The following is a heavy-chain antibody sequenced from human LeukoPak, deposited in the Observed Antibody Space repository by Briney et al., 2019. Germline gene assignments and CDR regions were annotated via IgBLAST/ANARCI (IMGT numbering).Heavy chain of an antibody. D-gene: IGHD4-23*01. V-gene: IGHV1-69*13. CDR2: IIPIFGTA. CDR1: GGIFSSYA. Sequence: ASVKVSCKASGGIFSSYAISWVRQAPGQGLEWMGGIIPIFGTADYAQKFQGRVTITADESTSTAYMELSSLRSEDTAVYYCARDQNDGMDYWGQGTLVTVSS. J-gene: IGHJ4*02. CDR3: ARDQNDGMDY.